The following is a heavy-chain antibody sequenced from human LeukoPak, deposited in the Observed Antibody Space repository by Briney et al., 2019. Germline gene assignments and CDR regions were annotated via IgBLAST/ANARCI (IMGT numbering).Heavy chain of an antibody. CDR2: ITTSGSTI. V-gene: IGHV3-11*04. J-gene: IGHJ4*02. CDR1: GFTFSDSY. Sequence: PGGSLRLSCAASGFTFSDSYMTWIRQAPGKGLEWVSYITTSGSTIYADSLKVRFAISRDNAKNSLYLQMNSLRAEDTAVYYCAREDNSNWNIDYWGQGTLVTVFS. D-gene: IGHD1-1*01. CDR3: AREDNSNWNIDY.